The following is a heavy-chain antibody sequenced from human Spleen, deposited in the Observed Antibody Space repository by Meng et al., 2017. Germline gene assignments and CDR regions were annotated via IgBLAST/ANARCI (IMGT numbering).Heavy chain of an antibody. CDR3: GKRISGWYYMDY. J-gene: IGHJ4*02. D-gene: IGHD6-19*01. CDR2: ITGGGGVT. CDR1: GFTVSSNY. V-gene: IGHV3-53*01. Sequence: EVQLVDSGGGLIQPGGSLRLSCAASGFTVSSNYMSWVRQTPGKGLEWVSAITGGGGVTYYADSVKGRFTISRDNSKNTLYLQMNSLRAEDTAVYYCGKRISGWYYMDYWGRGTLVTVSS.